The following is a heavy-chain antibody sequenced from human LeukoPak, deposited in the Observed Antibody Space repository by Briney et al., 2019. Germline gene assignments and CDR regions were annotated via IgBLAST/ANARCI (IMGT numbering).Heavy chain of an antibody. CDR2: LSSDGVDK. J-gene: IGHJ4*02. V-gene: IGHV3-30-3*01. D-gene: IGHD3-3*01. Sequence: GGSLRLSCVASGFTFSNFPMPWVRQTPGKWLEWVAILSSDGVDKRYADSVQGRFTVSRDNFKNTLYLQMSSLTAEDTAIYYCAKDPGTIFDVFNYHFDYWGQGTLVTVSS. CDR1: GFTFSNFP. CDR3: AKDPGTIFDVFNYHFDY.